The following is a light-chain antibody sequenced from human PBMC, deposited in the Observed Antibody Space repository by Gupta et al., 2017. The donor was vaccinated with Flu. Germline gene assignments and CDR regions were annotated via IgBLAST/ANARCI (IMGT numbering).Light chain of an antibody. CDR1: SRDVGGYNY. J-gene: IGLJ1*01. Sequence: QSALTQPASVSGSPGQSITISCTGTSRDVGGYNYVSWYQQHPGQAPKLMFSEVSNRPSGVSSRFSGSKSGNTASLTISGLQAEDEADYYCSSYTSNSNYVFGTGTKVAVL. V-gene: IGLV2-14*01. CDR2: EVS. CDR3: SSYTSNSNYV.